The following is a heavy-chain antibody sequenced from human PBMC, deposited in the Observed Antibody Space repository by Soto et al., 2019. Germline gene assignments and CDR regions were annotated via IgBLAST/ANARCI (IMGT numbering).Heavy chain of an antibody. CDR2: IYHSGST. CDR3: ARRTAMVRGYYYGMDV. CDR1: GGSISSGGYS. Sequence: SETLSLTCAVSGGSISSGGYSWSWIRQPPGKGLEWIGYIYHSGSTYYNPSLKSRVTISVDRSKNQFSLKLSSVTAADTAVYYCARRTAMVRGYYYGMDVWGQGTTVTVSS. D-gene: IGHD5-18*01. J-gene: IGHJ6*02. V-gene: IGHV4-30-2*01.